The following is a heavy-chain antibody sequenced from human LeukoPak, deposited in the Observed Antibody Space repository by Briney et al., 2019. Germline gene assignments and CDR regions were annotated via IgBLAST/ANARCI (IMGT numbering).Heavy chain of an antibody. V-gene: IGHV3-66*01. J-gene: IGHJ4*02. D-gene: IGHD6-13*01. Sequence: GGSLRLSCAASGFTVGTNYMSWVRQAPGKGLEWVSVIYSGGSTYYADSVKGRFTISRDNSKNTLYLQMNSLRAEDTAVYYCAREVAAAGDFDYWGQGTLVTVSS. CDR2: IYSGGST. CDR1: GFTVGTNY. CDR3: AREVAAAGDFDY.